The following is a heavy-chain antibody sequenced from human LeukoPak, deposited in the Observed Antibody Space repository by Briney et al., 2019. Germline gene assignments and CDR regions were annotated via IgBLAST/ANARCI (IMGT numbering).Heavy chain of an antibody. J-gene: IGHJ6*03. CDR1: GFTLSSSG. CDR3: ARVAEAYFYYMDV. Sequence: GGSLRLSCVASGFTLSSSGMHWVRQAPGKGLEWVAVLWYAGSNKKYGASAKGRFTISSDDSRNTLYLQMDSLRTEDRGVYYCARVAEAYFYYMDVWGEGTTVTVSS. V-gene: IGHV3-33*01. CDR2: LWYAGSNK.